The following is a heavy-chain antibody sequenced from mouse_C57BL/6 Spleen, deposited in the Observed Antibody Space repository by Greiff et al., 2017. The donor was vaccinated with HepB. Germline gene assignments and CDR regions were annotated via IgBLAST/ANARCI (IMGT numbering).Heavy chain of an antibody. CDR2: ISNGGGST. J-gene: IGHJ1*03. D-gene: IGHD6-1*01. Sequence: EVHLVESGGGLVQPGGSLKLSCAASGFTFSDYYMYWVRQTPEKRLEWVAYISNGGGSTYYPDTVKGRFTISRDNAKNTLYLQMSRLKSEDTAMYYCARPQCAPGYFDVWGTGTTVTVSS. CDR3: ARPQCAPGYFDV. V-gene: IGHV5-12*01. CDR1: GFTFSDYY.